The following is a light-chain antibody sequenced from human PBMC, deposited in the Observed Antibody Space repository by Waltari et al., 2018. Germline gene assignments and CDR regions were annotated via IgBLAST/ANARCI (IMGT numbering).Light chain of an antibody. J-gene: IGLJ3*02. CDR1: SGHSSNV. CDR3: QTGGHGTWV. V-gene: IGLV4-69*01. CDR2: VNSDGSH. Sequence: QLVLTQSPSASASLGASVKLTCTLSSGHSSNVIAWLQQQPEKGPRSLMKVNSDGSHNKGDAVPDRFSGPSSWAERYLTISSLQSEDEADYYCQTGGHGTWVFGGGTKLTVL.